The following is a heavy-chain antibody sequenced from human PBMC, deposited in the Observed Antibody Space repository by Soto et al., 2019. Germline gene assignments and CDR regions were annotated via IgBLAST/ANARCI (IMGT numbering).Heavy chain of an antibody. CDR2: IWHDGGNK. D-gene: IGHD1-1*01. Sequence: PGGSLRLSCAASGFPFNSYGMHWVRKAPGKGLEWVAVIWHDGGNKFYADSVKGRFTISRDNSKNILYLQMDSVRAEDTAVYYCARGNGHNSGYFDYRGPRTPVTVSS. J-gene: IGHJ4*02. CDR1: GFPFNSYG. V-gene: IGHV3-33*01. CDR3: ARGNGHNSGYFDY.